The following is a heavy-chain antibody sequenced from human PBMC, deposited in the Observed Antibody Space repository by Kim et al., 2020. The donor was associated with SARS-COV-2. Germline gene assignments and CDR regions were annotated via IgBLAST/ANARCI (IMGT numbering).Heavy chain of an antibody. CDR3: AKDQRFGEGN. J-gene: IGHJ4*02. CDR1: GFTFSSYA. V-gene: IGHV3-23*01. D-gene: IGHD3-10*01. Sequence: GGSPRLSCAASGFTFSSYAMSWVRQAPGKGLEWVSAISGTGITTYYADSVKGRFTISRDNSKNTLSLQMNSLRAEDTAVYYCAKDQRFGEGNWGQGTLVT. CDR2: ISGTGITT.